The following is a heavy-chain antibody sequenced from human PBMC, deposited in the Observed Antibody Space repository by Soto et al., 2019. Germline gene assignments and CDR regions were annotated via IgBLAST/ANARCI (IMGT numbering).Heavy chain of an antibody. CDR2: TYYRSKWYN. CDR3: ARYVDIVATVPGYYYYGMDV. V-gene: IGHV6-1*01. Sequence: PSQTLSLTRAISGDSVSSNSAAWNWIRQSPSRGLEWLGRTYYRSKWYNDYAVSVKSRLTINPDTSKNQFSLQLNSVTPEDTAVYYCARYVDIVATVPGYYYYGMDVWGQGTTVTVSS. J-gene: IGHJ6*02. CDR1: GDSVSSNSAA. D-gene: IGHD5-12*01.